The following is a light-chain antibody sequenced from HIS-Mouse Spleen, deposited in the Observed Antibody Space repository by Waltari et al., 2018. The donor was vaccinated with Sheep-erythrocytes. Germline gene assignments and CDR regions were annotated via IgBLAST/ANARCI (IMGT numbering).Light chain of an antibody. CDR2: WAA. CDR1: QSVLYSSNNKNY. CDR3: QQYYSTPLT. Sequence: DIQMTQSPSSVSASVGDRVTINCKSSQSVLYSSNNKNYLAWYQQKPGQPPKLLIYWAATRESGVPDRFSGSGSGTDFTLTISSLQAEDVAVYYCQQYYSTPLTFGGGTKVEIK. J-gene: IGKJ4*01. V-gene: IGKV4-1*01.